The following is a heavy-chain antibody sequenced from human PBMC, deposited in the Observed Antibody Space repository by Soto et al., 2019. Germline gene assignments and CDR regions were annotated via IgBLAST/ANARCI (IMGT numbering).Heavy chain of an antibody. CDR2: ISYDGSNK. CDR1: GFTFSSYA. Sequence: QVQLVESGGGVVQPGRSLRLSCAASGFTFSSYAMHWVRQAPGKGLEWVAVISYDGSNKYYADSVKGRFTISRDNSKNTLYLQMNSLRADDPAVYYCARVMTAPDYWGQGTLVTVSS. V-gene: IGHV3-30-3*01. J-gene: IGHJ4*02. D-gene: IGHD3-16*01. CDR3: ARVMTAPDY.